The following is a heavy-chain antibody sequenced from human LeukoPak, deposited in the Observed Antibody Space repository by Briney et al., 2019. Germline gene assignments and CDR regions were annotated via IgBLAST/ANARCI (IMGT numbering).Heavy chain of an antibody. CDR1: GGTFSSYA. Sequence: GASVKVSCKASGGTFSSYAISWVRQAPGQGLEWMGGIIPIFGTANYAQKFQGRVTITADKSTSTAYMELSSLRSEDTAVYYCARDAYSSSWFWSWFDPWGQGTLVTVSS. CDR3: ARDAYSSSWFWSWFDP. J-gene: IGHJ5*02. V-gene: IGHV1-69*06. D-gene: IGHD6-13*01. CDR2: IIPIFGTA.